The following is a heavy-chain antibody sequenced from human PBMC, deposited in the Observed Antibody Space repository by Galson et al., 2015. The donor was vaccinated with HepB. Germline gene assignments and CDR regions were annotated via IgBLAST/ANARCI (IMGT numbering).Heavy chain of an antibody. CDR3: AKDARIQLWLRLNVASDGMDV. J-gene: IGHJ6*02. V-gene: IGHV3-30*02. CDR1: GFTFSSYG. CDR2: IRYDGSNK. Sequence: SLRLSCAASGFTFSSYGMHWVRPAPGKGLEWVAFIRYDGSNKYYADSVKGRFTISRDNSKNTLYLQMNSLRAEGTAVYYCAKDARIQLWLRLNVASDGMDVWGQGTTVTVSS. D-gene: IGHD5-18*01.